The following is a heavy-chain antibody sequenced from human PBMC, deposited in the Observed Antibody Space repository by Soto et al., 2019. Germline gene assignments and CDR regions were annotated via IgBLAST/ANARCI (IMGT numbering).Heavy chain of an antibody. CDR1: GGSFSGYY. CDR2: INHSGST. J-gene: IGHJ2*01. D-gene: IGHD4-17*01. V-gene: IGHV4-34*01. Sequence: QVQLQQWGAGLLKPSETLSLTCAVYGGSFSGYYWSWIRQPPGKGPEWIGEINHSGSTNYNPSLKSRVTISVDTSKNQFSLKLSSVTAADTAVYYCARGDYGDYYDWYFDLWGRGTLVTVSS. CDR3: ARGDYGDYYDWYFDL.